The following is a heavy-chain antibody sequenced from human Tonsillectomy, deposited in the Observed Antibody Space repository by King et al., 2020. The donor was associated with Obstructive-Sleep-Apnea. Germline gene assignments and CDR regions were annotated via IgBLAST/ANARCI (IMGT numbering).Heavy chain of an antibody. CDR1: GFTFSSYG. Sequence: VQLVESGGGVVQPGRSLRLSCAASGFTFSSYGMHWVRQAPGKGLEWVAVIWYDGSNKYYADSVKGRFTISRDSSKNTLYLQMNSLRAEDTAVYYCAKGIRYYDSSGYDYWGQGTLVTVSS. J-gene: IGHJ4*02. CDR3: AKGIRYYDSSGYDY. CDR2: IWYDGSNK. V-gene: IGHV3-33*06. D-gene: IGHD3-22*01.